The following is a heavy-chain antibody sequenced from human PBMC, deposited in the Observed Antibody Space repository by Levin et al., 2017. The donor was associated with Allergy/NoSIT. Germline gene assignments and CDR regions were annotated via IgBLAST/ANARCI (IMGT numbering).Heavy chain of an antibody. D-gene: IGHD6-19*01. CDR2: IYSGGST. Sequence: GGSLRLSCAASGFTVSSNYMSWVRQAPGKGLEWVSVIYSGGSTYYADSVKGRFTISRDNSKNTLYLQMNSLRAEDTAVYYCARDTPGSSGWYYFDYWGQGTLVTVSS. CDR3: ARDTPGSSGWYYFDY. V-gene: IGHV3-53*01. CDR1: GFTVSSNY. J-gene: IGHJ4*02.